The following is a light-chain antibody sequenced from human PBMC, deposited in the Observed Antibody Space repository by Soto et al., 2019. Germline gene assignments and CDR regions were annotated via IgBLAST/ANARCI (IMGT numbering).Light chain of an antibody. CDR2: EVS. V-gene: IGLV2-14*01. J-gene: IGLJ3*02. CDR1: SSDVGAYNY. Sequence: QSALTQPACVSLSPGQSITMSCTGTSSDVGAYNYVSWYQQHPGKAPKLMIYEVSNRPSGVSNRFSGSKSGNRASLTISGLQAEDEADYYCSSYTSSSLVFGGGTQLTVL. CDR3: SSYTSSSLV.